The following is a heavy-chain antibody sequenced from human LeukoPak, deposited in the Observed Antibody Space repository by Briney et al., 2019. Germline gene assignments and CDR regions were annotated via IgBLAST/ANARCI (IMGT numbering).Heavy chain of an antibody. CDR3: AKGSDIVVVPAAMDYYYYYMDV. CDR1: GFTFSSYW. J-gene: IGHJ6*03. Sequence: PGGSLRLSCAPSGFTFSSYWMSWVGPPPGRGLEWVANIKQDGGEKYYVDAVKGRFTISRDNDKNTLYLQMNSLRAEDTAVYYCAKGSDIVVVPAAMDYYYYYMDVWGKGTTVTISS. V-gene: IGHV3-7*03. CDR2: IKQDGGEK. D-gene: IGHD2-2*01.